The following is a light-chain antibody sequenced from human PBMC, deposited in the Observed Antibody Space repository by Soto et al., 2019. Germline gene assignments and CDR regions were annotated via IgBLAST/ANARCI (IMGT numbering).Light chain of an antibody. CDR1: QSVSRY. J-gene: IGKJ4*01. CDR3: QHRCNWPPT. CDR2: DTS. V-gene: IGKV3-11*01. Sequence: EIGLTQSPATLSLSPGDRATLSCRASQSVSRYLAWYQQKPGQAPRLLIHDTSTMAAGVPDTFSGSGSGTDFTIISSRLEADDSAMYYYQHRCNWPPTFGGGTHVEIK.